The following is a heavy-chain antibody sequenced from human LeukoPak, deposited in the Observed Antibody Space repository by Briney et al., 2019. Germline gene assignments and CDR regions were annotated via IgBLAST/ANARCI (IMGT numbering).Heavy chain of an antibody. CDR1: GYTFTSYA. CDR3: ARDIVVVPAAMPFYGMDV. D-gene: IGHD2-2*01. V-gene: IGHV1-3*01. Sequence: ASVKVSCKASGYTFTSYAMHWVRQAPGQRLEWMGWINAGNGNTKYPQKFQGRVTITRDTSASTAYMELSSLRSEDTAVYYCARDIVVVPAAMPFYGMDVWGKGTTVTVSS. J-gene: IGHJ6*04. CDR2: INAGNGNT.